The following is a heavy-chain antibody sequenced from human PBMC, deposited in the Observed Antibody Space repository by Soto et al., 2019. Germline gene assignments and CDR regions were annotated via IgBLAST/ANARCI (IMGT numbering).Heavy chain of an antibody. CDR3: ARGCGGDCYRTFDY. CDR2: IYYSGST. D-gene: IGHD2-21*02. V-gene: IGHV4-30-4*01. J-gene: IGHJ4*02. Sequence: SETLSLTCTVSGGSISSGDYYWSWIRQPPGKGLEWIGYIYYSGSTYYNPSLKSRVTISVDTSKNQFSLKLSSVTAADTAVYYCARGCGGDCYRTFDYWGQGTLVTSPQ. CDR1: GGSISSGDYY.